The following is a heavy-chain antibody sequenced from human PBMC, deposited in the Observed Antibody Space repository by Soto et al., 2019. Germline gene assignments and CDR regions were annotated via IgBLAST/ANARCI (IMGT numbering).Heavy chain of an antibody. V-gene: IGHV1-69*02. Sequence: ASVKVSCKASGCTFSSYTISWVRQAPGQGLEWMGRIIPILGIANYAQKFQGRVTITADKSTSTAYMELSSLRSEDTAVYYCARVDSSSWNYYYYGMDVWGQGTTVTVSS. CDR2: IIPILGIA. J-gene: IGHJ6*02. CDR3: ARVDSSSWNYYYYGMDV. D-gene: IGHD6-13*01. CDR1: GCTFSSYT.